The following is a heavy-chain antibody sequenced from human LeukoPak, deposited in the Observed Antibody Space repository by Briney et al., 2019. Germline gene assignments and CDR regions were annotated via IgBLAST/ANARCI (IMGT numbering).Heavy chain of an antibody. J-gene: IGHJ4*02. CDR3: AKLSVPNHLFGELINYYFDY. D-gene: IGHD3-10*01. CDR1: GFTFSSYA. V-gene: IGHV3-23*01. Sequence: GGSLRLSCAASGFTFSSYATSWVRQAPGKGLEWVSAISGSGGSTYYADSVKGRFTISRDNSKNTLYLQMNSLRAEDTAVYYCAKLSVPNHLFGELINYYFDYWGQGTLVTVSS. CDR2: ISGSGGST.